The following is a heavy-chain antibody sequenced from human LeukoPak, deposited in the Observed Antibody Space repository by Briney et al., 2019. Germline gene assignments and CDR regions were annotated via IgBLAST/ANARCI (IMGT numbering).Heavy chain of an antibody. CDR2: IYYSGST. J-gene: IGHJ6*02. CDR3: ARESFTMVRGVIPDLPGYYYYGMDV. V-gene: IGHV4-39*07. CDR1: GGSISSSSYY. D-gene: IGHD3-10*01. Sequence: PSETLSLTCTVSGGSISSSSYYWGWIRQPPGKGLEWIGSIYYSGSTYYNPSLKSRVTISVDTSKNQFSLKLSSVTAADTAVYYCARESFTMVRGVIPDLPGYYYYGMDVWGQGTTVTVSS.